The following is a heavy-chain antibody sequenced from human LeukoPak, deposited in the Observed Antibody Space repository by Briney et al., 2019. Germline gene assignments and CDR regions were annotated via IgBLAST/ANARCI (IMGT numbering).Heavy chain of an antibody. V-gene: IGHV1-2*02. D-gene: IGHD2-15*01. J-gene: IGHJ6*03. CDR3: TRAGVLAAIDYYYYMDV. CDR1: DYTFTSYG. CDR2: INPNSGGT. Sequence: ASVKVSCKASDYTFTSYGISWVRQAPGQGLEWMGWINPNSGGTNYAQPFQGRVTMTRDTSISTAYMELSRLRSDDTAVYYCTRAGVLAAIDYYYYMDVWGKGTTVTVSS.